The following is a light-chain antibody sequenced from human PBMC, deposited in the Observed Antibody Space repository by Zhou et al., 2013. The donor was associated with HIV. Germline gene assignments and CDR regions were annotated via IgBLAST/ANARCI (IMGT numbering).Light chain of an antibody. CDR1: QAVGNY. Sequence: IRLTQSPSSLSASTGDTVTITCRASQAVGNYLSWYQQKSGEAPRLLIYSVSTLQNGVPSRFIGSGSGTVFTLTISCLQSEDFAVYYCHQYNSLPLTFGGGTQGGDQT. J-gene: IGKJ4*01. CDR2: SVS. CDR3: HQYNSLPLT. V-gene: IGKV1-8*01.